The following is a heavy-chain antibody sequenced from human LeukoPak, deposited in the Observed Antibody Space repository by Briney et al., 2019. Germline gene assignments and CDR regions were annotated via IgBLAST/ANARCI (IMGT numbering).Heavy chain of an antibody. D-gene: IGHD6-6*01. V-gene: IGHV4-39*01. CDR3: ARQGSSSADY. CDR2: IYYSGST. CDR1: GGSISSSSYY. J-gene: IGHJ4*02. Sequence: NPSETLSLTCTVSGGSISSSSYYWGWIRQPPGQGLAWIGSIYYSGSTYYNPSLKSRVTISVDTSKNQFSLKLSSVTAADTAVYYCARQGSSSADYWGQGTLVTVSS.